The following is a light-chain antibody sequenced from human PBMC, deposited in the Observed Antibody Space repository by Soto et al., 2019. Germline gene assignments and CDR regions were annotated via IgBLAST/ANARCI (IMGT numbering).Light chain of an antibody. V-gene: IGLV2-14*01. CDR1: SSDIGDHDY. Sequence: QSALTQPASVSGSPGQSITISCTGTSSDIGDHDYVSWYQQHPGKAPKLLISEVSNRPSGVSNRFSGSKSGNTASLTISGLQAEDEADYYCNSYASGNARVFGTGTKLTVL. CDR2: EVS. CDR3: NSYASGNARV. J-gene: IGLJ1*01.